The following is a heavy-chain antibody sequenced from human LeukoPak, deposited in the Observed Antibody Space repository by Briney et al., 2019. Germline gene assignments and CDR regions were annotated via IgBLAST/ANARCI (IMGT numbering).Heavy chain of an antibody. V-gene: IGHV1-18*01. CDR3: ARAYSSSWYEEWAYYYYGMDV. Sequence: ASVKVSCKASGYTFTSYGISCVRQAPGQGLEWMGWISAYNGNTNYAQKLQGRVTMTTDTSTSTAYMELRSLRSDDTAVYYCARAYSSSWYEEWAYYYYGMDVWGQGTTVTVSS. D-gene: IGHD6-13*01. CDR1: GYTFTSYG. J-gene: IGHJ6*02. CDR2: ISAYNGNT.